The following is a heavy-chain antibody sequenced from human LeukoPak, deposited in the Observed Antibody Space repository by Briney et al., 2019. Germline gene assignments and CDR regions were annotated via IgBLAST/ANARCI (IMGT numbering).Heavy chain of an antibody. CDR1: GFTSSSDA. D-gene: IGHD2-2*01. Sequence: PGGSLRLSCAASGFTSSSDAMSWVRQAPGKGLDWVSTISGSGASTYYADSVKGRFTISRDSSKNTLFLQMNSLRAEDTAVYYCAKDLYCSSTSCAHFDYWGQGTLVTVSS. CDR3: AKDLYCSSTSCAHFDY. V-gene: IGHV3-23*01. J-gene: IGHJ4*02. CDR2: ISGSGAST.